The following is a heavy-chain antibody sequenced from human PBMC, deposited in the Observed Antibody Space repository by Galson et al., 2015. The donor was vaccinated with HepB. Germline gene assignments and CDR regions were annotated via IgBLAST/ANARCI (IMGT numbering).Heavy chain of an antibody. CDR1: GFTFSDYY. CDR3: ARRWAAAGSLDY. V-gene: IGHV3-11*01. D-gene: IGHD6-13*01. Sequence: SLRLSCAASGFTFSDYYMTWIRQAPGKGLEWISYISNSGTTIFYADSVKGRFTISRDNAKNLLYLQMNSLRAEDTAVYYCARRWAAAGSLDYWGQGTLVTVSS. CDR2: ISNSGTTI. J-gene: IGHJ4*02.